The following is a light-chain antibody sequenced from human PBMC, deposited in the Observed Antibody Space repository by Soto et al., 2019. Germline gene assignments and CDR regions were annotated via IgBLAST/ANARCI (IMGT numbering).Light chain of an antibody. CDR3: QQATSCPRT. J-gene: IGKJ1*01. Sequence: DIQSTQAPSAGSAYVDDRVTISCRASQGITSWLAWYQQKPGRAPKLLIYAASTLQSGVPSRFSGSGSGTEYTLTISSRQPEDFATFYCQQATSCPRTFGQGTKVDIK. V-gene: IGKV1-12*01. CDR2: AAS. CDR1: QGITSW.